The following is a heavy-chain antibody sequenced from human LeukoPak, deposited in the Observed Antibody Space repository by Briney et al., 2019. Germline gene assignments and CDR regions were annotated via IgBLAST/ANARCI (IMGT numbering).Heavy chain of an antibody. Sequence: ASVKVSCKASGYTFTSYYMHWVRQAPGQGLEWMGIINPSGGSTSYAQKFQGRVTMTRDMSTSTVYMELSSLRSEDTAVYYCARDFYSNYDILTGYPNYFDYWGQGTLVTVSS. J-gene: IGHJ4*02. D-gene: IGHD3-9*01. CDR3: ARDFYSNYDILTGYPNYFDY. CDR1: GYTFTSYY. CDR2: INPSGGST. V-gene: IGHV1-46*01.